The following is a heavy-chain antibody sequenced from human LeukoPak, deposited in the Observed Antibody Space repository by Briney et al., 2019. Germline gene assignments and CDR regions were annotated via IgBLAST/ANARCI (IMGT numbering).Heavy chain of an antibody. CDR3: ARHRGGGGYHYMDV. CDR1: GGSLGRSYTY. D-gene: IGHD2-21*01. Sequence: SDTLSLTCTVSGGSLGRSYTYWGWIRQTPGKGLEWLGTILHSGYTYNNPSLKSRVTMSVDSSKNQFSLSLSSVTAADTAVYFCARHRGGGGYHYMDVWGKGTTVIVSS. V-gene: IGHV4-39*01. CDR2: ILHSGYT. J-gene: IGHJ6*03.